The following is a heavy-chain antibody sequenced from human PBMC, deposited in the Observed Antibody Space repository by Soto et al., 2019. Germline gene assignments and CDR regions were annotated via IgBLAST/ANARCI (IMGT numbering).Heavy chain of an antibody. V-gene: IGHV3-23*01. J-gene: IGHJ4*02. CDR3: VYYHSSVSYYGSGSYFDY. CDR1: GFTFSSYA. D-gene: IGHD3-10*01. Sequence: PGGSLRLSCAASGFTFSSYAMSWVRQAPGKGLEWVSAISGSGGSTYYADSVKGRFTISRDNSKNTLYLQMNSLRAEDTAVYYCVYYHSSVSYYGSGSYFDYWGQGTLVTVSS. CDR2: ISGSGGST.